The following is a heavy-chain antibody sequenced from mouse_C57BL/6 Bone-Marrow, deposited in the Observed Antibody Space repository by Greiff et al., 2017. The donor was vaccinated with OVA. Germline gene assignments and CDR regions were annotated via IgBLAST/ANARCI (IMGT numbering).Heavy chain of an antibody. Sequence: QVQLKESGAELVKPGASVKMSCKASGYTFTSYWITWVKQRPGQGLEWIGDIYPGSGSTNYNEKFKSKATLTVDTSSSTAYMQLSSLTSEDSAVYYCARYDYDEYYAMDYWGQGTSVTVSS. V-gene: IGHV1-55*01. CDR2: IYPGSGST. J-gene: IGHJ4*01. CDR1: GYTFTSYW. CDR3: ARYDYDEYYAMDY. D-gene: IGHD2-4*01.